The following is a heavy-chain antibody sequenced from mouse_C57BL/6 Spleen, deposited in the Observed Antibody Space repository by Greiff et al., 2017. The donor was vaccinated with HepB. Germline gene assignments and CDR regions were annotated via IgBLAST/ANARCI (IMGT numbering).Heavy chain of an antibody. CDR1: GFTFSSYG. CDR2: ISSGGSYT. J-gene: IGHJ4*01. V-gene: IGHV5-6*02. D-gene: IGHD4-1*01. Sequence: DVKLVESGGDLVKPGGSLKLSCAASGFTFSSYGMSWVRQTPDKRLEWVATISSGGSYTYYPDSVKGRFTISRDNAKNTLYLQMSSLKSEDTAMYYCARLKTGTGYYAMDYWGQGTSVTVSS. CDR3: ARLKTGTGYYAMDY.